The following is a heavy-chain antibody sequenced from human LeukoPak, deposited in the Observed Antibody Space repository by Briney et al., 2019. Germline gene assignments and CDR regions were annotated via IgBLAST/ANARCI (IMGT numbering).Heavy chain of an antibody. CDR2: IIPIFGTA. Sequence: SVKVSCKASGGTFSSYAISCVRQAPGQGLECMGRIIPIFGTANYAQKFQGRVTITTDESKSTAYMELSSLRSEDTAVYYCARDPIYYYDSSGYSGDYWGQGTLVTVSS. J-gene: IGHJ4*02. CDR3: ARDPIYYYDSSGYSGDY. V-gene: IGHV1-69*05. CDR1: GGTFSSYA. D-gene: IGHD3-22*01.